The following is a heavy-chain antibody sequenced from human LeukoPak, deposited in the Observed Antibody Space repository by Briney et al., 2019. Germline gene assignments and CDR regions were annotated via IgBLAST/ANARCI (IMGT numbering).Heavy chain of an antibody. J-gene: IGHJ4*02. Sequence: SETLSLTCTVSGGSISSGSYYWSWIRQPAGKGLEWIGRIYTSGSTNYNPSLKRLVTISVDTSKNQFSLKLRSVTAADTAVYYCARGDSNFDYWGQGTLVTVSS. CDR2: IYTSGST. D-gene: IGHD2-15*01. V-gene: IGHV4-61*02. CDR3: ARGDSNFDY. CDR1: GGSISSGSYY.